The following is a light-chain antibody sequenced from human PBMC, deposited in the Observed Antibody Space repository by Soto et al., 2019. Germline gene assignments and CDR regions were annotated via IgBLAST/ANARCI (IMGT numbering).Light chain of an antibody. Sequence: AIQMTQSPSSLSASVGDRVTITCRASQDIRNDVGWYHQETGKAPKLLIFAAYSLHSGVPSRFSGSRSGTDFTLTSSGLQPEDFAIYSCLQAYNYPHTFGAGTKVDI. V-gene: IGKV1-6*01. CDR1: QDIRND. CDR2: AAY. CDR3: LQAYNYPHT. J-gene: IGKJ3*01.